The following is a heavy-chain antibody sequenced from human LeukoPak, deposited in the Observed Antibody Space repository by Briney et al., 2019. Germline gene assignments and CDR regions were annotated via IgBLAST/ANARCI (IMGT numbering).Heavy chain of an antibody. CDR3: ARFRTVTTRIVDY. Sequence: GESLKISCKGSGYTFATYWIGWVRQMPGKGLEWMGIIYPGDSRTTYSPSFQGQVTISADKSIRTAYLQWSSLKASDTAMYYCARFRTVTTRIVDYWGQGTLVTVSS. CDR2: IYPGDSRT. D-gene: IGHD4-17*01. V-gene: IGHV5-51*01. J-gene: IGHJ4*02. CDR1: GYTFATYW.